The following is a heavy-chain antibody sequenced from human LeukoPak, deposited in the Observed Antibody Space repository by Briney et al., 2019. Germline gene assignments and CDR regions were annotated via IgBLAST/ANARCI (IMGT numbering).Heavy chain of an antibody. CDR3: ARHNERYYGGGFDY. Sequence: SETLSLTCTVSGGSISSYYWSWIRQPPGKGPEWIGYIYYSGSTNYNPSLKSRVTISVDTSKNQFSLKLSSVSAADTAVYYCARHNERYYGGGFDYWGQGTLVTVSS. V-gene: IGHV4-59*08. CDR1: GGSISSYY. J-gene: IGHJ4*02. CDR2: IYYSGST. D-gene: IGHD4-23*01.